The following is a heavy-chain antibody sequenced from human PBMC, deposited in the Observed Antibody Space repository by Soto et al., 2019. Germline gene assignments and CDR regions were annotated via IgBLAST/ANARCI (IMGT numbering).Heavy chain of an antibody. CDR2: ISAYNGNT. CDR1: GYTITSYG. J-gene: IGHJ4*02. CDR3: ARTGYYDSSGPSDY. V-gene: IGHV1-18*01. D-gene: IGHD3-22*01. Sequence: ASVKVSCKDCGYTITSYGISWVRQAPGQGLEWMGWISAYNGNTNYAQKLQGRVTMTTDTSTSTAYMELRSLRSGDTAVYYCARTGYYDSSGPSDYWGQGTLVTVSS.